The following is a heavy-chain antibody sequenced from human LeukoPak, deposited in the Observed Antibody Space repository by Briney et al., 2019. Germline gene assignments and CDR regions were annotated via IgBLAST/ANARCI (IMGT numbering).Heavy chain of an antibody. CDR2: INPSGGST. CDR1: GYTFTSYY. V-gene: IGHV1-46*01. Sequence: SVKVSCKASGYTFTSYYMHWVRQAPGQGLEWMGIINPSGGSTSYAQKFQGRVTMTRDMSTSTVYMELSSLRSEDTAVYYCARGGEDIVVVPAANGDVFWLDPWGQGTLVTVSS. J-gene: IGHJ5*02. CDR3: ARGGEDIVVVPAANGDVFWLDP. D-gene: IGHD2-2*01.